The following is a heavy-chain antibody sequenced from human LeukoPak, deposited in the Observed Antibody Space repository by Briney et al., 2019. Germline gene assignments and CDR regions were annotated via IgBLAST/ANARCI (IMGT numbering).Heavy chain of an antibody. D-gene: IGHD6-13*01. Sequence: GGSLRLFCAFSGFIFSSYAMSWVRQAPGKGLEWVSGISGSGDKTHYVESVKGRFTISRDNSKNTLYLQMNSLRAEDTAVYSCAKVSWANYFDYWGQGTLVTVPS. V-gene: IGHV3-23*01. CDR3: AKVSWANYFDY. CDR1: GFIFSSYA. CDR2: ISGSGDKT. J-gene: IGHJ4*02.